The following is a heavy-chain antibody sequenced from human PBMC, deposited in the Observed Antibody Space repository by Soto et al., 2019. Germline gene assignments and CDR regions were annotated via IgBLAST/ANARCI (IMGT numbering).Heavy chain of an antibody. V-gene: IGHV3-53*01. D-gene: IGHD2-2*01. CDR2: IYSGGST. CDR3: ARDARSRVSGMDV. Sequence: GSLRLSCAASGFTVSSNYMSWVRQAPGKGLEWVSVIYSGGSTYYADSVKGRFTISRDNSKNTLYLQMNSLRAEDTAVYYCARDARSRVSGMDVWGQGTTATVSS. CDR1: GFTVSSNY. J-gene: IGHJ6*02.